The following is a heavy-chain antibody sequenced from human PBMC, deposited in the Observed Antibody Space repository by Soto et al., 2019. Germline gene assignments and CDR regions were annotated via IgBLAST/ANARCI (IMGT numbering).Heavy chain of an antibody. CDR3: ASLYSSGWYIDY. J-gene: IGHJ4*02. CDR2: IWYDGSNK. CDR1: GFTFSSYG. D-gene: IGHD6-19*01. V-gene: IGHV3-33*01. Sequence: GGSLRLSCAASGFTFSSYGMHWVRQAPGKGLEWVAVIWYDGSNKYYADSVKGRFTISRDNSKNKLYLQMNSLRAEDTAVYYCASLYSSGWYIDYWGQGTLVTVSS.